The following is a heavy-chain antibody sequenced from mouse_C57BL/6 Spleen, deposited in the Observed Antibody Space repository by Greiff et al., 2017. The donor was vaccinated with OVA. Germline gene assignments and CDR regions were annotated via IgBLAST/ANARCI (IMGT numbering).Heavy chain of an antibody. Sequence: VQLQESGPGLVAPSQSLSITCTVSGFSLTSYAISWVRQPPGKGLEWLGVIWTGGGTNYNSALKSRLSISKDNSKSQVFLKMNRLQTDVTARYYWARTTGRTGYYFDYWGQGTTLTVSS. CDR2: IWTGGGT. CDR1: GFSLTSYA. CDR3: ARTTGRTGYYFDY. J-gene: IGHJ2*01. V-gene: IGHV2-9-1*01.